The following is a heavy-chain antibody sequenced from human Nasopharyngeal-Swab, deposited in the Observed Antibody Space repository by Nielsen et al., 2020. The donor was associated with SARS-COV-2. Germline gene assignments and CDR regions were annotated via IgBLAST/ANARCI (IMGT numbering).Heavy chain of an antibody. CDR2: INPNSGYT. Sequence: SVKVSCKASGYTFTDYYMHWVRQAPGQGLEWMGRINPNSGYTNYAQNFQGRVTMTRDTSIKTAYMELSSLRSDDTAVYYCARDDGDVPGVTGTGPPGGFWGQGTLVTVSS. D-gene: IGHD1-7*01. V-gene: IGHV1-2*06. J-gene: IGHJ4*02. CDR1: GYTFTDYY. CDR3: ARDDGDVPGVTGTGPPGGF.